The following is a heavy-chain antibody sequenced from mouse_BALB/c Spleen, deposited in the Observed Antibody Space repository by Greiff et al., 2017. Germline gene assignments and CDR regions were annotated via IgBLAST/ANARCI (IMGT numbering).Heavy chain of an antibody. D-gene: IGHD2-4*01. Sequence: EVKLMESGGGLVQPKGSLKLSCAASGFTFNTYAMNWVRQAPGKGLEWVARIRSKSNNYATYYADSVKDRFTISRDDSQSMLYLQMNNLKTEDTAMYYCVRRGLPYAMDYWGQGTSVTVSS. V-gene: IGHV10-1*02. J-gene: IGHJ4*01. CDR2: IRSKSNNYAT. CDR3: VRRGLPYAMDY. CDR1: GFTFNTYA.